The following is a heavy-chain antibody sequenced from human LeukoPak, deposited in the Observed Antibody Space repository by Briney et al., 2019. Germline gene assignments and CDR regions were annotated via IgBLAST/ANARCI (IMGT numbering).Heavy chain of an antibody. V-gene: IGHV5-51*01. Sequence: GESLKISCKGSGYSFTSYWIGWVRQMPGKGLEWMGIIYPGDSDTRYSPSFQGQVTISADKSISTTYLQWSSLKASDTAIYYCARHHSYGSGSYRNWFDPWGQGTLVTVSS. CDR1: GYSFTSYW. CDR2: IYPGDSDT. CDR3: ARHHSYGSGSYRNWFDP. J-gene: IGHJ5*02. D-gene: IGHD3-10*01.